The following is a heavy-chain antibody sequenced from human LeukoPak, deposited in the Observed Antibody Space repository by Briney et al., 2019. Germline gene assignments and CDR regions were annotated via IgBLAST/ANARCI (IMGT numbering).Heavy chain of an antibody. V-gene: IGHV4-59*01. CDR3: ARASHISNSEFDY. CDR1: GGSISGYY. D-gene: IGHD4-11*01. CDR2: ISYRGST. Sequence: SETLSLTCTVSGGSISGYYWPWIRQPPGKGLEWIGFISYRGSTNYNPSLKSRVTISLDTSRNQFSLKLRSVTAADTAVYYCARASHISNSEFDYWGQGTLVTVSS. J-gene: IGHJ4*02.